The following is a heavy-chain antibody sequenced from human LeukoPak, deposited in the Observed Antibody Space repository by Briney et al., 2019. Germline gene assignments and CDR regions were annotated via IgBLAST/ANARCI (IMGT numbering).Heavy chain of an antibody. J-gene: IGHJ3*02. CDR2: ISAYNGNT. V-gene: IGHV1-18*01. CDR1: GYTFTSYG. CDR3: ARVFTMVRGVTVRFAFDI. D-gene: IGHD3-10*01. Sequence: GASVKVSCKASGYTFTSYGISWVRQAPGQGLERMGWISAYNGNTNYAQKLQGRVTMTTDTSTSTAYMELRSLRSDDTAVYYCARVFTMVRGVTVRFAFDIWGQGTMVTVSS.